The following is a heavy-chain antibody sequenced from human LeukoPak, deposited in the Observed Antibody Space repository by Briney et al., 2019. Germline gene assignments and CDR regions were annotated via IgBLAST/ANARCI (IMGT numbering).Heavy chain of an antibody. V-gene: IGHV1-46*01. CDR3: ARDQAIAAAGDY. CDR2: INPSGGST. CDR1: GYTFTSYY. D-gene: IGHD6-13*01. Sequence: ASVKVSCKASGYTFTSYYMHWVRQAPGQGLEWMGIINPSGGSTSYAQRFQGRVTMTRDTSTSTVYMELSSLRSEDTAVYYCARDQAIAAAGDYWGQGTLVTVSS. J-gene: IGHJ4*02.